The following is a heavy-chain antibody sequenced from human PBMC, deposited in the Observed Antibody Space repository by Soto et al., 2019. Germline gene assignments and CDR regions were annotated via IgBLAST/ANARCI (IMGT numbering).Heavy chain of an antibody. V-gene: IGHV3-33*01. CDR3: ARGSVVGATKGAFDY. J-gene: IGHJ4*02. CDR1: GFTFSSYG. D-gene: IGHD1-26*01. Sequence: GGSLRLSCAASGFTFSSYGMHWVRQAPGKGLEWVAVIWYDGSNKYYADSVKGRFTISRDNSKNTLYLQMNSLRAEDTAVYYCARGSVVGATKGAFDYWGQGTLVTVSS. CDR2: IWYDGSNK.